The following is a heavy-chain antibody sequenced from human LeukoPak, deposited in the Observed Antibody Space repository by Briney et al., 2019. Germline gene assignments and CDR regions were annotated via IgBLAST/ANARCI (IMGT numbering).Heavy chain of an antibody. CDR1: GFTVSSTY. V-gene: IGHV3-30*18. CDR2: ISYDGSNK. J-gene: IGHJ4*02. CDR3: AKDIFNSWYYFDY. Sequence: GGSLRLSCAASGFTVSSTYMSWVRQAPGKGLEWVAVISYDGSNKYYADSVKGRFTISRDNSKNTLYLQMNSLRAEDTAVYYCAKDIFNSWYYFDYWGQGTLVTVSS. D-gene: IGHD4-23*01.